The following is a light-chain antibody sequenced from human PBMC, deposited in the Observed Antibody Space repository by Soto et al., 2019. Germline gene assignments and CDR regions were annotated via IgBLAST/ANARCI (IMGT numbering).Light chain of an antibody. CDR2: EAS. Sequence: QSVLTQPPSASGSLGQSGTISCTGTSFYVGGYNYVSWYQQHPVKAPNLMIYEASKRPSGVPDRFSGSKSGSKASLTVSGLQAEDEADYYCYSYAGGNNVFGTGTKVTVL. CDR1: SFYVGGYNY. J-gene: IGLJ1*01. CDR3: YSYAGGNNV. V-gene: IGLV2-8*01.